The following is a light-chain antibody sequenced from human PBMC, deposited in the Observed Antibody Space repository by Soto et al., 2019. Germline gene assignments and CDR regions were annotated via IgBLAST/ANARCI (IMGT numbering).Light chain of an antibody. Sequence: QSALTQPTSASGSPGQSVTISCTGTSSDVGGYNYVSWYQQHPGKAPKLMIYEVSKRPSGVTDRFSGSKSGNTASLTVSGLQAEDEADYYCSSYAGSNNYVFGTGTKLTVL. J-gene: IGLJ1*01. CDR2: EVS. CDR1: SSDVGGYNY. V-gene: IGLV2-8*01. CDR3: SSYAGSNNYV.